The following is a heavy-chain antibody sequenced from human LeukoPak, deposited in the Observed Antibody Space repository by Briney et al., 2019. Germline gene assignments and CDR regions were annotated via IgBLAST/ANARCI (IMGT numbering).Heavy chain of an antibody. D-gene: IGHD6-19*01. Sequence: PSETLSLTCTVSGGSISSYYWSWIRQPPGKGLEWIGYIYYSGSTNYNPSLKSRVTISVDTSKNQFSLKLSSETAADTAVYYCARAGYSSGWFDYWGQGTLVTVSS. J-gene: IGHJ4*02. V-gene: IGHV4-59*01. CDR1: GGSISSYY. CDR3: ARAGYSSGWFDY. CDR2: IYYSGST.